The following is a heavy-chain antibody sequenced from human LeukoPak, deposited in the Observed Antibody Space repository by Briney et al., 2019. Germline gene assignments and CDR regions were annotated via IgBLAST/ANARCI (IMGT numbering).Heavy chain of an antibody. D-gene: IGHD1-14*01. Sequence: PGGSLRLSCAASGFTFSSYSMNWVRQAPGKEPEWVANMRQDGGEIYYVDSVKGRFTISRDNARNFLYLQMNSLRVEDTAVYYCARDKITGPTNFDSWGQGTLVTVSS. CDR3: ARDKITGPTNFDS. J-gene: IGHJ4*02. CDR2: MRQDGGEI. V-gene: IGHV3-7*01. CDR1: GFTFSSYS.